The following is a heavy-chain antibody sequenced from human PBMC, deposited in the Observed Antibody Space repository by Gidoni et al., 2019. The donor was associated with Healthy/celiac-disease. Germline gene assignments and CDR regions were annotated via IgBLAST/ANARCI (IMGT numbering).Heavy chain of an antibody. D-gene: IGHD2-2*01. J-gene: IGHJ5*02. CDR2: IYYSGST. V-gene: IGHV4-39*01. CDR1: GGSISSSSYY. CDR3: ARVRDDIVVVPAAKWWFDP. Sequence: QLQLQESGPGLVKPSETLSLTCTVSGGSISSSSYYWGWIRQPPGKGLEWIGSIYYSGSTYYNPSLKSRVTISVDTSKNQFSLKLSSVTAADTAVYYCARVRDDIVVVPAAKWWFDPWGQGTLVTVSS.